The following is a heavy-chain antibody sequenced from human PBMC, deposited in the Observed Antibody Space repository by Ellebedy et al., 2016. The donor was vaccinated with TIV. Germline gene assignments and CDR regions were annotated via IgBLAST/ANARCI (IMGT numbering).Heavy chain of an antibody. CDR2: IYPGDSDT. CDR1: GYSFNSYW. J-gene: IGHJ4*02. CDR3: ARPYTSGCRGGGDF. Sequence: PGGSLTLSCNVSGYSFNSYWICWVRQMPGKGLEWMGVIYPGDSDTSYSPSFQGQVTISVDKSIGTAYLQWSSLKASDTAFYYCARPYTSGCRGGGDFWGQGTLVIVSS. V-gene: IGHV5-51*01. D-gene: IGHD6-19*01.